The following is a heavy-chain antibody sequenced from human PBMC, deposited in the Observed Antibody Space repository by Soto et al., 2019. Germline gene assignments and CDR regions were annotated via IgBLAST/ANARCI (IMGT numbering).Heavy chain of an antibody. D-gene: IGHD1-1*01. CDR1: GFTFSSFA. J-gene: IGHJ4*02. CDR2: VIGSGGST. CDR3: VNGRGSSRIQLLD. Sequence: EVQLLESGGDLVQPGGSLRLSCGASGFTFSSFAMTWARQAPGKGLEWVSTVIGSGGSTQYADSAKGRFTISRDNSKNTLFLQMNSLRAEDTAVYYCVNGRGSSRIQLLDWGQGTLDAVSS. V-gene: IGHV3-23*01.